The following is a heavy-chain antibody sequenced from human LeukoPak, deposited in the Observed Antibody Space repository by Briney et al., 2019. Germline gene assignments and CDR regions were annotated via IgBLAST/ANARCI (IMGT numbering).Heavy chain of an antibody. V-gene: IGHV3-64*01. CDR3: DPHDSSSHF. Sequence: GGSLRLSCAAAGFTFSTYAMHWVRQAPGKGLEYVSAITNNGARTYYATPVKGRFTISRDNSKNTLYLQMGSLRGDDTAVYYCDPHDSSSHFWGQGTLVTVSS. J-gene: IGHJ4*02. CDR2: ITNNGART. D-gene: IGHD6-6*01. CDR1: GFTFSTYA.